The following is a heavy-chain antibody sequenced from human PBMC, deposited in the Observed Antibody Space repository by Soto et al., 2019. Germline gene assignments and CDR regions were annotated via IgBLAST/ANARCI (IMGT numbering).Heavy chain of an antibody. D-gene: IGHD3-22*01. CDR2: ISYDGSNK. CDR3: ARGSYYYDSSGYYFSPIYYYYYGMDV. Sequence: GGSLRLSCAASGFTFSSYGMHWVRQAPGKGLEWVAVISYDGSNKYYADSVKGRFTISRDNAKNSLYLQMNSLRDEDTAVYYCARGSYYYDSSGYYFSPIYYYYYGMDVWGQGTTVTVSS. V-gene: IGHV3-30*03. J-gene: IGHJ6*02. CDR1: GFTFSSYG.